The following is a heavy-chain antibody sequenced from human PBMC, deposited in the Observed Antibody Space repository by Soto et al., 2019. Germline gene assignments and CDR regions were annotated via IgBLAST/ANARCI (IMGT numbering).Heavy chain of an antibody. D-gene: IGHD5-18*01. J-gene: IGHJ6*02. V-gene: IGHV1-69*08. CDR2: IIPILGIA. CDR1: GGTFSSYT. CDR3: ARDADTAMVGYYYYGMDV. Sequence: QVQLVQSGAEVKKPGSSVKVSCKASGGTFSSYTISWVRQAPGQGLEWMGRIIPILGIANYAQKFQGRVTITADESTHTGXMELSSLRSEDTAVYYCARDADTAMVGYYYYGMDVWGQGTTVTVSS.